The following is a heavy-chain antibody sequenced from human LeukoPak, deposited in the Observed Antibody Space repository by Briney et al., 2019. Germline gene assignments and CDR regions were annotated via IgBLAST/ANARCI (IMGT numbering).Heavy chain of an antibody. CDR2: IYPNSGGT. CDR3: ARDFIAAAGTKESAFDS. V-gene: IGHV1-2*02. Sequence: ASVKVSCKASGYTFRDYYLHWVRQAPGQGLEWIGWIYPNSGGTKYTQTFQGRVTMTGDTSISTAYMELTRLTHDDTAVYYCARDFIAAAGTKESAFDSWGQGTMVTVSS. J-gene: IGHJ3*02. CDR1: GYTFRDYY. D-gene: IGHD6-13*01.